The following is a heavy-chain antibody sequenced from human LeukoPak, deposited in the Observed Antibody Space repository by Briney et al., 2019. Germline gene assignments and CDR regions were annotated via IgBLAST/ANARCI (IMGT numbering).Heavy chain of an antibody. J-gene: IGHJ4*02. CDR1: GGSISSSSYY. V-gene: IGHV4-39*01. CDR2: IYYSGST. Sequence: KPSETLSLTCTVSGGSISSSSYYWGWIRQPPGKGLEWIGSIYYSGSTYYNPSLKSRVTISVDTSKNQFSLRLSSVTAADTAVYYCAAHIAAANIDYWGQGTLVTVSS. CDR3: AAHIAAANIDY. D-gene: IGHD6-13*01.